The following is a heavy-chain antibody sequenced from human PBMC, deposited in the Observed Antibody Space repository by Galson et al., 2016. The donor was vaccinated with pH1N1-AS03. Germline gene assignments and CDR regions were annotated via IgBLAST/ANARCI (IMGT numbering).Heavy chain of an antibody. Sequence: SLRLSCAASGFTFSSYAMSWVRQAPGKELEWVSGISWNSGSKAYSDSVKGRFTISRDNAKNSLYLQMDILRPEDTALYYCVKDFDKYTFGYGTFFDYWGQGTLVTVSS. J-gene: IGHJ4*02. CDR3: VKDFDKYTFGYGTFFDY. D-gene: IGHD5-18*01. CDR1: GFTFSSYA. CDR2: ISWNSGSK. V-gene: IGHV3-9*01.